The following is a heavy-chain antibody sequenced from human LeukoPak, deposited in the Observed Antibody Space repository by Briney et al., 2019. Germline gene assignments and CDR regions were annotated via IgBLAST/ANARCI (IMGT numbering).Heavy chain of an antibody. Sequence: GGSLRPSCAASGFTFSSYGMHWVRQAPGKGLEWVAVISYDGSNKYYADSVKGRFTISRDNSKNTLYLQMNSLRAEDTAVYYCAKDLDKAGSSGYLPWFDPWGQGTLVTVSS. CDR1: GFTFSSYG. CDR2: ISYDGSNK. V-gene: IGHV3-30*18. D-gene: IGHD3-22*01. J-gene: IGHJ5*02. CDR3: AKDLDKAGSSGYLPWFDP.